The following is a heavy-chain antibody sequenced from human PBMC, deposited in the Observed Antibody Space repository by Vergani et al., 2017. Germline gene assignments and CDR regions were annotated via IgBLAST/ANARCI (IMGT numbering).Heavy chain of an antibody. CDR2: ISYDGSNK. CDR3: AKPLISEMATHAFDI. D-gene: IGHD5-24*01. Sequence: VQLLESGGGLVQPGGSLRLSCAASGFTFSSYGMHWVRQAPGKGLEWVAVISYDGSNKYYADSVKGRFTISRDNSKNTLYLQMNSLRAEDTAVYYCAKPLISEMATHAFDIWGQGTMVTVSS. CDR1: GFTFSSYG. J-gene: IGHJ3*02. V-gene: IGHV3-30*18.